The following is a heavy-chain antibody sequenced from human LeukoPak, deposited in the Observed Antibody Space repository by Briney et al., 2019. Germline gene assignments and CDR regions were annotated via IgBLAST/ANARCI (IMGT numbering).Heavy chain of an antibody. J-gene: IGHJ4*02. CDR2: INHSGST. CDR3: ARQGANYYGSGSYYNVFDY. D-gene: IGHD3-10*01. CDR1: GASISSGGYY. Sequence: SETLSLTCTVSGASISSGGYYWSWIRQPPGKGLEWIGEINHSGSTNYNPSLRSRVTISVDTSKNQFSLKLSSVTAADTAVYYCARQGANYYGSGSYYNVFDYWGQGTLVTVSS. V-gene: IGHV4-39*01.